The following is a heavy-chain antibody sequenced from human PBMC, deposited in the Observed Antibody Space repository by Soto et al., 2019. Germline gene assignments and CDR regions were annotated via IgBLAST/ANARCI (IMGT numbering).Heavy chain of an antibody. CDR1: GGSISSYY. J-gene: IGHJ5*02. D-gene: IGHD3-22*01. CDR2: IYYSGST. CDR3: ARDYYDSSGYYPNNWFDP. V-gene: IGHV4-59*01. Sequence: SETLSLTCTVSGGSISSYYCSWIRLPPGKGLEWIGYIYYSGSTNYNPSLKSRVTISVDTSKNQFSLKLSSVTAADTAVYYCARDYYDSSGYYPNNWFDPWGQGTLVTVSS.